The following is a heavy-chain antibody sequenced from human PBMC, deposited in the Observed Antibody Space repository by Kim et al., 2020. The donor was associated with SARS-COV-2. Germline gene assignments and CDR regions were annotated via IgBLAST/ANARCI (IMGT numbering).Heavy chain of an antibody. J-gene: IGHJ3*02. CDR2: IDPSDSYT. CDR3: ARHGLTDILTGYFLDAFDI. D-gene: IGHD3-9*01. Sequence: GESLKISCKGSGYIFTSYWISWVRQMPGKGLEWMGRIDPSDSYTNYSPSFQGHVTISADKSISTAYLQWSSLKASDTAMYYCARHGLTDILTGYFLDAFDIWCQGTMVTVSS. V-gene: IGHV5-10-1*01. CDR1: GYIFTSYW.